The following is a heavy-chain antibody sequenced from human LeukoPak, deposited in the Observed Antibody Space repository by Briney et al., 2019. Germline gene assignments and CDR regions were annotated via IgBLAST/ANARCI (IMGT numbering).Heavy chain of an antibody. CDR3: ARAPTRYYYYYYRDV. J-gene: IGHJ6*03. V-gene: IGHV1-69*06. Sequence: GASVKVSRKCSRGTFSSYAISWVRQAPGQGVEWMGVIIPIFGTANYAQKLQGRVTITADKATSTAYMELSSLRSEDTAVYYCARAPTRYYYYYYRDVWGKRTTVTVSS. CDR1: RGTFSSYA. CDR2: IIPIFGTA.